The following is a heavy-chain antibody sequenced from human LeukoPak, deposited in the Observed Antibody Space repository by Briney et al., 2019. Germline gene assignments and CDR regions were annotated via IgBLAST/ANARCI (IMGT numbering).Heavy chain of an antibody. D-gene: IGHD3-3*01. CDR2: INPNSGGT. J-gene: IGHJ4*02. Sequence: ASVKVSCKASGYTFTGYYMHWVRQAPGQGLEWMGRINPNSGGTNYAQKFQGRVTMTRDTSISTAYMELSRLRSDDTAVYYCASNYDFWSGYVYYWGQGTLVTVSS. CDR3: ASNYDFWSGYVYY. V-gene: IGHV1-2*06. CDR1: GYTFTGYY.